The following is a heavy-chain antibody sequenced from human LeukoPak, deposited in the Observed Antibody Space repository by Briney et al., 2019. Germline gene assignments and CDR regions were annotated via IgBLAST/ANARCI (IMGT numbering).Heavy chain of an antibody. V-gene: IGHV1-2*04. J-gene: IGHJ4*02. D-gene: IGHD6-6*01. CDR3: ARETHSSSRDFDY. CDR1: GYTFTGYY. CDR2: INPNSGGT. Sequence: ASVKVSCKASGYTFTGYYMHWVRQAPGQGLEWMGRINPNSGGTNYAQKFQGWVTMTRDTSISTAYMELSRLRSDDTAVYYCARETHSSSRDFDYWGQGTLVTVSS.